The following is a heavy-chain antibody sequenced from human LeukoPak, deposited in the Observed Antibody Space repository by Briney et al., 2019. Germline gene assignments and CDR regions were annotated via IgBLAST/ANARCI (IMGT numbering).Heavy chain of an antibody. CDR1: GYTFTSYG. CDR3: ARYYSSGWYEAFDY. Sequence: APVKASCKASGYTFTSYGISWMRQAPGQGLEWMGWISAYNGNTNYAQKLQGRVTMTTDTSTSTAYMELRSLRSDDTAVYYCARYYSSGWYEAFDYWGQGTLVTVSS. CDR2: ISAYNGNT. J-gene: IGHJ4*02. D-gene: IGHD6-19*01. V-gene: IGHV1-18*01.